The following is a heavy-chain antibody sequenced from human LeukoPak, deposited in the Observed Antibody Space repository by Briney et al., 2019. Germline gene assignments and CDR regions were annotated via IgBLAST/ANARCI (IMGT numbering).Heavy chain of an antibody. D-gene: IGHD4-17*01. CDR3: ARGTTVTTLDY. J-gene: IGHJ4*02. CDR1: GGSISSYY. CDR2: IYYSGST. Sequence: SETLPLTCTVSGGSISSYYWSWIRQPPGKGLEWIGYIYYSGSTNYNPSLKSRVTISVDTSKNQFSLKLSSVTAADTAVYYCARGTTVTTLDYWGQGTLVTVSS. V-gene: IGHV4-59*01.